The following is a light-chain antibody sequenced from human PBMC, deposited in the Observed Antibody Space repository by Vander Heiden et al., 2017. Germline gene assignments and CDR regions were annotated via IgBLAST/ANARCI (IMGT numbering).Light chain of an antibody. CDR2: LDH. CDR3: AVRDDNLRAVV. J-gene: IGLJ3*02. V-gene: IGLV1-44*01. CDR1: SSNIGSHT. Sequence: SVLPQPPSASGTPGPRVSISCSGRSSNIGSHTVNWYQQYPGAAPKLLIYLDHQRPSGVADRFSGSKSGTSASLAISGLQYEDEADYYCAVRDDNLRAVVFGGGTKLTVL.